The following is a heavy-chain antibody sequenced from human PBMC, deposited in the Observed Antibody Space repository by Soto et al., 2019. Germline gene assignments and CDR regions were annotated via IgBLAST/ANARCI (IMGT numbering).Heavy chain of an antibody. D-gene: IGHD6-6*01. CDR1: GFTFSTYA. CDR2: FSAGSGIT. J-gene: IGHJ4*02. Sequence: EVQLLQSGGGLAQPGGSLRLSCAASGFTFSTYALGWVRQAPGKGLEWVSSFSAGSGITYYADSVKGRFTMSRDISENMLYLQMNSLSAEDTAVYYCAKGISSSSGDFDYWGQGTLVTVSS. CDR3: AKGISSSSGDFDY. V-gene: IGHV3-23*01.